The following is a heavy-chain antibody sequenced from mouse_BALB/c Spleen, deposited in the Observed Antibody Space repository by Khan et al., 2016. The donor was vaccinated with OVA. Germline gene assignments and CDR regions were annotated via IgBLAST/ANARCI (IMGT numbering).Heavy chain of an antibody. J-gene: IGHJ4*01. Sequence: SGPGLVKPSQSLSLTCTVIGYSITSDYAWNWIRQFPGNKLEWMGYISYSGSTNYNPSLKSRISITRDTSKNQFFLQLNSVTTEDTATYYCARDGSRYNYAMDYWGQGTSVTVSS. CDR1: GYSITSDYA. CDR2: ISYSGST. D-gene: IGHD2-3*01. CDR3: ARDGSRYNYAMDY. V-gene: IGHV3-2*02.